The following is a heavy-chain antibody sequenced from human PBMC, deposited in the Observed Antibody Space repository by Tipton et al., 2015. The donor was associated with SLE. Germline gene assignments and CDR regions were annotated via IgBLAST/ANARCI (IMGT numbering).Heavy chain of an antibody. CDR3: ARGEMDVFDI. CDR1: GGSFSGYY. Sequence: TLSLTCAVYGGSFSGYYWSWIRQPPGKGLEWIGEINHSGSANYNPSLKSRVTISVDMSRNQFSLRLTSVTAADTALYYCARGEMDVFDIWGQGTVVSVSS. V-gene: IGHV4-34*01. J-gene: IGHJ3*02. CDR2: INHSGSA.